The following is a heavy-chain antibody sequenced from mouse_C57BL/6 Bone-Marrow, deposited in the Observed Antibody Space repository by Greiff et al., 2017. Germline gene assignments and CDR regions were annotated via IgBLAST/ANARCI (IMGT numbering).Heavy chain of an antibody. CDR2: INPDSNTI. J-gene: IGHJ3*01. V-gene: IGHV4-1*02. Sequence: EVKLLESGGGLVQPGGSLKLSCAASGFDFSRYWMSWVRQAPGKGLEWIGEINPDSNTINYTPSLKDKFIISRDNAKNTLYLQMSKVRSEDTALYYCARLYYYGFFAYWGQGTLVTVSA. D-gene: IGHD1-1*01. CDR1: GFDFSRYW. CDR3: ARLYYYGFFAY.